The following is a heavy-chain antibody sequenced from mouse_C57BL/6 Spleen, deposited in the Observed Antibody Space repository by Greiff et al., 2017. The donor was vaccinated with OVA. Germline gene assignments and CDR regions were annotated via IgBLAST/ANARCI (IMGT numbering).Heavy chain of an antibody. CDR3: ARGDYDGDYYAMDY. CDR1: GYTFTDYN. Sequence: VQLQQSGPELVKPGASVKIPCKASGYTFTDYNMDWVKQSHGKSLEWIGDINPNNGGTIYNQKFTGKATLTVDKSSSTAYMELRSLTSEDTAVYYCARGDYDGDYYAMDYWGQGTSVTVSS. CDR2: INPNNGGT. V-gene: IGHV1-18*01. D-gene: IGHD2-4*01. J-gene: IGHJ4*01.